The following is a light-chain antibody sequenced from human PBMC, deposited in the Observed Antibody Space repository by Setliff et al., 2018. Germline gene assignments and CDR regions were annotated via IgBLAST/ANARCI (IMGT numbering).Light chain of an antibody. Sequence: QSVLTQPAAVSGSPGQSITISCAGTNSDVGGYNYVSWYQQHPNKAPKLMIYEVTKRPSGVSDRFSGSRSGNTASLTISGLQPEDEADYYCSSYEGGNNYVFGSGTKVTVL. V-gene: IGLV2-14*03. CDR2: EVT. CDR1: NSDVGGYNY. J-gene: IGLJ1*01. CDR3: SSYEGGNNYV.